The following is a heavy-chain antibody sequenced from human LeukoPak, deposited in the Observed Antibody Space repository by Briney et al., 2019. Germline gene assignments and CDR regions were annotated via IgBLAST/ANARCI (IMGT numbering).Heavy chain of an antibody. CDR1: GFTLSTYG. J-gene: IGHJ3*02. V-gene: IGHV3-33*01. CDR3: VRSTAAALNNIFDM. CDR2: IWYDGSNK. D-gene: IGHD6-13*01. Sequence: GGSMRLSCSAYGFTLSTYGMHWVRQAPGKGLEWAALIWYDGSNKFYLDSVKGRFTISRDNSNNTLSLELKSLRVEDTGLYYCVRSTAAALNNIFDMWGQGTMVIVSS.